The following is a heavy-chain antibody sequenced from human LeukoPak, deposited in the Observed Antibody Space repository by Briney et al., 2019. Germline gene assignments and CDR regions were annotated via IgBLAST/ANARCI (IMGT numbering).Heavy chain of an antibody. J-gene: IGHJ4*02. V-gene: IGHV3-64*01. D-gene: IGHD6-13*01. Sequence: PGGSLRLSCAASGFTFSSYGMSWVRQAPGKGLEYVSAISSNGGSTYYANSVKGRFTISRDNSKNTLYLQMNSLRAEDTAVYYCAKFPLAAAGTLDYWGQGTLVTVSS. CDR1: GFTFSSYG. CDR2: ISSNGGST. CDR3: AKFPLAAAGTLDY.